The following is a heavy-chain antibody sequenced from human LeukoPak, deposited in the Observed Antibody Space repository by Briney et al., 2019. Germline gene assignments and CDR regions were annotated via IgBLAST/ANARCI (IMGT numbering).Heavy chain of an antibody. CDR1: GFTSCSYA. CDR3: AVRKLDCGDYYYYYGMDV. J-gene: IGHJ6*02. V-gene: IGHV3-64*01. Sequence: GWSLRLSTAAAGFTSCSYAVHWGSHAPAEGLEYGSAISSNGGSTYYANSVKGRFTISRDNSKNTLYLQMGSLIAEDMAVYYCAVRKLDCGDYYYYYGMDVWGQGTTVTVSS. CDR2: ISSNGGST. D-gene: IGHD4-17*01.